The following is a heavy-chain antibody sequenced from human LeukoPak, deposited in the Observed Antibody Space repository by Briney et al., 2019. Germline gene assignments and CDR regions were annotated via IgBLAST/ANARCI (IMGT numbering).Heavy chain of an antibody. D-gene: IGHD3-22*01. CDR2: IYYSGST. V-gene: IGHV4-39*01. CDR3: ARLAVDYYDSSGYYFDY. Sequence: PSETLSLTCTVSGGSISSSSYYWGWIRQPPGKGLEWIGSIYYSGSTYYNPSLKSRVTISVDTSKSQFSLKLSSVTAADTAVYYCARLAVDYYDSSGYYFDYWGQGTLVTVSS. CDR1: GGSISSSSYY. J-gene: IGHJ4*02.